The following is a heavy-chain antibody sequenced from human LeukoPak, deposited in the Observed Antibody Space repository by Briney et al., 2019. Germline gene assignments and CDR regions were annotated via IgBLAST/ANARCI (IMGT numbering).Heavy chain of an antibody. Sequence: PGGSLRLSCAASGFTFNSYGMHWVRQAPGRGLEWVAFTRYDDSTKYYADSVKGRFTISRDNSKNTLYLQMNSLTVADTAVYYCAKDRYSSASLLANNPFDYWGQGTLVTVSS. CDR3: AKDRYSSASLLANNPFDY. J-gene: IGHJ4*02. D-gene: IGHD6-25*01. V-gene: IGHV3-30*02. CDR2: TRYDDSTK. CDR1: GFTFNSYG.